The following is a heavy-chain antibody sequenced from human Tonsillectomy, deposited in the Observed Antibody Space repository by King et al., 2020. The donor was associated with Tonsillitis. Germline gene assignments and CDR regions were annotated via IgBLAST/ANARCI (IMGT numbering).Heavy chain of an antibody. Sequence: EVQLVESGGGLVQPGGSLRLSCAASGFASFNYGMGWVRQAPGRGLEWVSAISGSGGDTRYGGSVKGRFTISRDNSKNILYLQMDSLRAEDTAVYFCTKIGYRPIQPTTMYVGPFDHWGQGTLVTVSS. J-gene: IGHJ4*02. CDR3: TKIGYRPIQPTTMYVGPFDH. D-gene: IGHD3-10*02. V-gene: IGHV3-23*04. CDR2: ISGSGGDT. CDR1: GFASFNYG.